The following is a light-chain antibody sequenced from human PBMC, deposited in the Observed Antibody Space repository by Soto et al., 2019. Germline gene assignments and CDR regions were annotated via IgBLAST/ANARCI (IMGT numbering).Light chain of an antibody. CDR1: QGISNY. Sequence: DIQMTQSPSSLSASVGDRVTITCRASQGISNYLAWYQQKQGEVPKLLIYVASTLHSGVPSRFSGSGSGTDFTLPISSLQPEDVATYYGQKYNSAPLPFGGGTKVEIK. CDR2: VAS. J-gene: IGKJ4*01. CDR3: QKYNSAPLP. V-gene: IGKV1-27*01.